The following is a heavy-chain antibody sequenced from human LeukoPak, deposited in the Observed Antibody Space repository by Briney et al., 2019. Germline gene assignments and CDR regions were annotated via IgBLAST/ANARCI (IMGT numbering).Heavy chain of an antibody. CDR2: ISSDSSNI. V-gene: IGHV3-21*01. CDR3: ARGRKGIAAAGTEYFDY. Sequence: PGGSLRLSCAASGFTFSSYSMNWVRQAPGKGLEWVSYISSDSSNIFYADSFKGRFTISRDNAQNSLYLQMNSLRAEDTAVYYCARGRKGIAAAGTEYFDYWGQRTLVTVSS. J-gene: IGHJ4*02. CDR1: GFTFSSYS. D-gene: IGHD6-13*01.